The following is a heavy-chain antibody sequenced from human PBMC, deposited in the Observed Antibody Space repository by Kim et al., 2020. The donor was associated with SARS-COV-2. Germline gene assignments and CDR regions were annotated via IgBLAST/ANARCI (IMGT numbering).Heavy chain of an antibody. CDR3: ARDRETDGLHFDY. CDR1: GFIFSSYW. Sequence: GGSLRLSCAGSGFIFSSYWMSWVRQAPGKGLEWVANINQDGREKYYVDSVKGRFTISRDNAKNSLHLQMNSLRAEDTAVYYCARDRETDGLHFDYWGQGALVTVSS. J-gene: IGHJ4*02. CDR2: INQDGREK. D-gene: IGHD2-8*01. V-gene: IGHV3-7*03.